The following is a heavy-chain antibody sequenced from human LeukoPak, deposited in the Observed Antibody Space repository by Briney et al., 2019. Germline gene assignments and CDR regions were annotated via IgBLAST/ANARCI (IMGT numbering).Heavy chain of an antibody. CDR2: TSSDLNVK. Sequence: GGSLGLSCAASGFTFRNYVIHWVRQAPGKGLEWVSVTSSDLNVKLYADSVKGRFTISRDNSRSTLYLQMNSLRPEDTAIYYCAREGYHGSGSPPSLYFDYWGQGTLVTVSS. CDR3: AREGYHGSGSPPSLYFDY. V-gene: IGHV3-30-3*01. CDR1: GFTFRNYV. J-gene: IGHJ4*02. D-gene: IGHD3-10*01.